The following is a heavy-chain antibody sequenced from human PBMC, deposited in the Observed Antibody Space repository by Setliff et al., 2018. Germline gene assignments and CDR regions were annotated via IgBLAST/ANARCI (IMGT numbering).Heavy chain of an antibody. CDR1: GFTFDNYW. Sequence: GGSLRLSCVASGFTFDNYWMGWVRQPPGKGLEWVASIKPDGSETYYVDSVKGRFTVSRDNPKNSLYLQMSSLRAEDTAIYYCTRDRGGASTRDHWGQGTLVTVS. CDR3: TRDRGGASTRDH. CDR2: IKPDGSET. D-gene: IGHD1-26*01. V-gene: IGHV3-7*03. J-gene: IGHJ4*02.